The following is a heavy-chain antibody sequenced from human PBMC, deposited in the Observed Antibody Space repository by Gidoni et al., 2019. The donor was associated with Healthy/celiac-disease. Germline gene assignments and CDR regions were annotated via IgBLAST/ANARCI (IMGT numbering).Heavy chain of an antibody. CDR1: GGSISSNY. D-gene: IGHD5-12*01. Sequence: QVQRQEAGPGLGKPAATLSSTCTGSGGSISSNYWSWIRQPPGKGLEWIGYIYYSGSTNYNPSLKSRVTISVDTSKNQFSLTLSSVTAADTAVYYCARDQGGYNHHAFDIWGQGTIVTVSS. CDR2: IYYSGST. V-gene: IGHV4-59*01. CDR3: ARDQGGYNHHAFDI. J-gene: IGHJ3*02.